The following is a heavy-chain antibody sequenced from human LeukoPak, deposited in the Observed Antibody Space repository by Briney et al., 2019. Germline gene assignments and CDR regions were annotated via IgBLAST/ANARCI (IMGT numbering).Heavy chain of an antibody. CDR1: GFSFSSYS. J-gene: IGHJ4*02. CDR3: ARDYCGGDCYSDY. D-gene: IGHD2-21*02. CDR2: IKQDGSEK. Sequence: GGSLRLSCAASGFSFSSYSMNWVRQAPGKGLEWVANIKQDGSEKYYVDSVKGRFTISRDNAKNSLYLQMNSLRAEDTAVYYCARDYCGGDCYSDYWGQGTLVTVSS. V-gene: IGHV3-7*01.